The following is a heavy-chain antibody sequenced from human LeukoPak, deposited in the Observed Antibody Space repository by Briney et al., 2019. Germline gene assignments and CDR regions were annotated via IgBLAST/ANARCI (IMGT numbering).Heavy chain of an antibody. D-gene: IGHD3-10*01. CDR3: ARTHYGYYPDY. Sequence: SGPTLVKPTQPLTLTCTFSGFSLSTSGVGVGWIRQPPGKALEWLALVYWNDDKRYSPSLMSRLTITRDTSKNQVILTMTNMGPADTATYYCARTHYGYYPDYWGRGTLVTVSS. J-gene: IGHJ4*02. CDR2: VYWNDDK. CDR1: GFSLSTSGVG. V-gene: IGHV2-5*01.